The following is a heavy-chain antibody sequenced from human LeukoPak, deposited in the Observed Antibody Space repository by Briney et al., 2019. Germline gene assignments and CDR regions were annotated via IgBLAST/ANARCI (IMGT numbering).Heavy chain of an antibody. J-gene: IGHJ6*03. CDR3: ARRIVVVPAAMHNYYYYMDV. CDR1: GGSISIDY. Sequence: PSETLSLTCTVSGGSISIDYWSGIRQPPGKGLECICYIYYGWRTNYNRALKSRVTISVDTSKTTLSLKLSSVTAADTAVYYCARRIVVVPAAMHNYYYYMDVWGNGTTVTVSS. CDR2: IYYGWRT. V-gene: IGHV4-59*08. D-gene: IGHD2-2*01.